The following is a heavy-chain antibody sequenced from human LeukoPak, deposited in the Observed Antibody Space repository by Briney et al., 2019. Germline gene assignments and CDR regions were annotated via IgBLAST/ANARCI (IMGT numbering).Heavy chain of an antibody. D-gene: IGHD3-10*01. V-gene: IGHV4-30-4*01. Sequence: SQTLSLTCTVSGGSISSGDYYWSWIRQPPGKGLEWIGYIYYSGSTYYNPSLKSRVTISVDTSKNQFSLKLSSVTAADTAVYYCARARYGSGSHDYWGQGTLVTVSS. J-gene: IGHJ4*02. CDR1: GGSISSGDYY. CDR3: ARARYGSGSHDY. CDR2: IYYSGST.